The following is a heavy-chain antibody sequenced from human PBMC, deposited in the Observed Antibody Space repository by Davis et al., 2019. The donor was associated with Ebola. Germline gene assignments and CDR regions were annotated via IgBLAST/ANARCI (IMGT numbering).Heavy chain of an antibody. V-gene: IGHV3-23*01. D-gene: IGHD5-18*01. J-gene: IGHJ4*02. Sequence: PAGSLTLSCAASGFTFSSYAMSWVRQAPGKGLEWVSAISGSGGSTYYADSVKGRFTISRDNSKNTLYLQMNSLRAEDTAVYYCAKAATPGIQLWLHLDYWGQGTLVTVSS. CDR3: AKAATPGIQLWLHLDY. CDR1: GFTFSSYA. CDR2: ISGSGGST.